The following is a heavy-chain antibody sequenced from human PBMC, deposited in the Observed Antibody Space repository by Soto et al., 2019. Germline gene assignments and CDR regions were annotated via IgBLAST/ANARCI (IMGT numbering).Heavy chain of an antibody. D-gene: IGHD3-3*01. V-gene: IGHV1-46*01. Sequence: ASVKVSCNASGYTFTSYYMHWVRQAPGQGLEWMGIINPSGGSTSYAQKFQGRVTMTRDTSTSTVYMELSSLRSEDTAVYYCARDPYFGVVKGYFDYWGQGTLVTISS. CDR1: GYTFTSYY. CDR3: ARDPYFGVVKGYFDY. CDR2: INPSGGST. J-gene: IGHJ4*02.